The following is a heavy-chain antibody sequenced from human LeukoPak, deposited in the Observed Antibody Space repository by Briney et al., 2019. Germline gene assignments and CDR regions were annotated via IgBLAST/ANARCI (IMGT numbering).Heavy chain of an antibody. J-gene: IGHJ6*02. CDR2: IYYSGST. CDR1: AVFLRLYY. CDR3: ARVGGWGSYYYAMDV. D-gene: IGHD3-10*01. Sequence: WVTESLPCSVWAVFLRLYYGSGLRGSRGKGVVWVGYIYYSGSTNYTPSLKSQVTISVDTSKNQFSLKLSSVTAADTAVYYCARVGGWGSYYYAMDVWGQGTTVTVSS. V-gene: IGHV4-59*13.